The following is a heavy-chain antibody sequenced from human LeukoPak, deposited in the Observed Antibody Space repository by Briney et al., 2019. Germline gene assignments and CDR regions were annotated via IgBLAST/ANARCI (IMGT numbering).Heavy chain of an antibody. CDR3: ARDGVRWELPSAFDI. CDR2: INTYNGNT. J-gene: IGHJ3*02. CDR1: GYIFTTYG. Sequence: ASVKVSCKASGYIFTTYGISWVRQAPGQGLEWMGWINTYNGNTNYAQKLQGRVTMTTDTSTTTAYMEPRSLRSDDTAVYYCARDGVRWELPSAFDIWGQGTMVTVSS. V-gene: IGHV1-18*01. D-gene: IGHD4-23*01.